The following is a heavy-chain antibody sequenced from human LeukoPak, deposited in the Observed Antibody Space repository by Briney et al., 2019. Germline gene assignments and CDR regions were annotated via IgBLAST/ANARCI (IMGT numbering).Heavy chain of an antibody. D-gene: IGHD6-13*01. Sequence: SETLSLTCTVSGGSISSYYWSWIRQPPGKGLEWIGYIYYSGSTNYNPSLKSRVTISVDTSKNQFSLNLSSVTAADTAVYYCAREGYSSSYEPKRAFDIWGQGTMVTVSS. CDR3: AREGYSSSYEPKRAFDI. CDR2: IYYSGST. V-gene: IGHV4-59*01. J-gene: IGHJ3*02. CDR1: GGSISSYY.